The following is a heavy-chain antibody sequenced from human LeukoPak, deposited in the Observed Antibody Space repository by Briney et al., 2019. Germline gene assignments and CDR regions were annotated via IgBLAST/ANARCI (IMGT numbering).Heavy chain of an antibody. CDR3: ARESTAHNWFDP. J-gene: IGHJ5*02. CDR1: GGSISSYY. Sequence: PSETLSLTCTVSGGSISSYYWSWIRQPPGKGLEWIGYIYYSGSTNYNPSLKSRVTISVDTFKNQFSLKLSSVTAADTAVYYCARESTAHNWFDPWGQGTLVTVSS. D-gene: IGHD5-18*01. V-gene: IGHV4-59*01. CDR2: IYYSGST.